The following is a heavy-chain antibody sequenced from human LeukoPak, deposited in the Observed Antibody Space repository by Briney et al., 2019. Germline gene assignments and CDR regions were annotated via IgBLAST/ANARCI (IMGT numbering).Heavy chain of an antibody. CDR1: GFTFSSYA. J-gene: IGHJ1*01. CDR3: AKDEYSSDWYAEYFQH. Sequence: GGSLRLSCAASGFTFSSYAMHWVRQAPGKGLEYVSAISTNGGNTYYANFVKGRFTISRDNSKNTLYLQMNSLRVEDTAVYFCAKDEYSSDWYAEYFQHWGQGTLVTVSS. D-gene: IGHD6-13*01. CDR2: ISTNGGNT. V-gene: IGHV3-64*01.